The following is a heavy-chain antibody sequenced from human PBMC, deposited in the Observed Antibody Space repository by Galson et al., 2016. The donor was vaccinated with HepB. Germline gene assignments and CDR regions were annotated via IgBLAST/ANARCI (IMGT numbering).Heavy chain of an antibody. CDR2: VSGSASGT. CDR1: GFTFRGYA. Sequence: SLRLSCAASGFTFRGYAMSWVRQAPGKGLEWVSGVSGSASGTYYADSVKGRFTISRDNSKNTLFLQMNSLRDEDTAVYYCASREYRYGSYAFDIWRQGTMVTVSS. CDR3: ASREYRYGSYAFDI. D-gene: IGHD5-18*01. J-gene: IGHJ3*02. V-gene: IGHV3-23*01.